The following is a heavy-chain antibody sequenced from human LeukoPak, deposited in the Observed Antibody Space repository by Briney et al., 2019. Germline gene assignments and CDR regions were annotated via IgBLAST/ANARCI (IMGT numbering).Heavy chain of an antibody. CDR3: ARVIRIGGIFDY. D-gene: IGHD6-13*01. Sequence: PSETLSLTCTVSGGSISSGGYYWSWIRQHPGEGLEWIGYIYYSGSTYYNPSLKSRVTISIDTSKDQFSLKLSPVTAADTAVYYCARVIRIGGIFDYWGQGTLATVSS. J-gene: IGHJ4*02. CDR1: GGSISSGGYY. V-gene: IGHV4-31*03. CDR2: IYYSGST.